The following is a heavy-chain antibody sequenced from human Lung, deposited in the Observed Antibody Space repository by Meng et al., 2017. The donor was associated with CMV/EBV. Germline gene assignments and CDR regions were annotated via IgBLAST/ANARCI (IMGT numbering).Heavy chain of an antibody. Sequence: QITLKESGPTLVEPTQTLTLTCTFSGFSLTTSGVGVGWIRQPPGNALEWLALIYWDNDKRYSPSLNSRLTIIKDTSKNQVVLTMTKMDPVYTATYYCAHRRYYYCNCSWGDFDSWGQGTLVTVSS. V-gene: IGHV2-5*02. CDR3: AHRRYYYCNCSWGDFDS. CDR2: IYWDNDK. CDR1: GFSLTTSGVG. J-gene: IGHJ4*02. D-gene: IGHD3-9*01.